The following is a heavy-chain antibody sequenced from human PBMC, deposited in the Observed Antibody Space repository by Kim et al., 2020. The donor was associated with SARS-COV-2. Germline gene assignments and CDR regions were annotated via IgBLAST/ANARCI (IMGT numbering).Heavy chain of an antibody. CDR2: ISAYNGNT. CDR1: GYTFTSYG. J-gene: IGHJ6*02. V-gene: IGHV1-18*01. CDR3: AILAGPPYGDPRDGMDV. D-gene: IGHD4-17*01. Sequence: ASVKVSCKASGYTFTSYGISWVRQAPGQGLEWMGWISAYNGNTNYAQKLQGRVTMTTDTSTSTAYMELRSLRSDDTAVYYCAILAGPPYGDPRDGMDVWGQGTTVTVSS.